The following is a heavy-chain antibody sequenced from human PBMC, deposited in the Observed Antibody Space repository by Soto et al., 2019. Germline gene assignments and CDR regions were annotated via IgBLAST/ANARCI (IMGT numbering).Heavy chain of an antibody. Sequence: PGESLKISCKGSGYSFTSYWIGWVRQMPGKGLEWMGIIYPGDSDTRYSPSFQGQVTISADKSISTAYLQWSSLKASDTAMYYCARGSGSQSIAARPYWFYPWGQGTLVTVSS. CDR1: GYSFTSYW. CDR2: IYPGDSDT. CDR3: ARGSGSQSIAARPYWFYP. D-gene: IGHD6-6*01. J-gene: IGHJ5*02. V-gene: IGHV5-51*01.